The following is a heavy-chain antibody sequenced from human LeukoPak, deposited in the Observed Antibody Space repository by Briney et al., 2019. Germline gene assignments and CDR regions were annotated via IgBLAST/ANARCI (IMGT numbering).Heavy chain of an antibody. D-gene: IGHD6-13*01. V-gene: IGHV3-21*01. CDR3: ARGPKQLVPPYYSYMDV. CDR1: GFTFSSYS. Sequence: GGSLRLSCAASGFTFSSYSMNWVRQAPGKGLEWVSSISSSSSYIYYADSVKGRFTISRDNDKNSLYLQMNSLRAEDTAVYYCARGPKQLVPPYYSYMDVWGKGTTVTVSS. J-gene: IGHJ6*03. CDR2: ISSSSSYI.